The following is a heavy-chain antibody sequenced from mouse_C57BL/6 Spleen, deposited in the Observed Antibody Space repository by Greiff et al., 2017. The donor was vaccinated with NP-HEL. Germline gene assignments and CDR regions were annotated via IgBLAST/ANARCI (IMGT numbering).Heavy chain of an antibody. CDR1: GYTFTDYE. J-gene: IGHJ2*01. Sequence: QVQLQQSGAELVRPGASVTLSCKASGYTFTDYEMHWVKQTPVHGLEWIGAIDPETGGTAYNQKFKGKALLTADKSSSTAYMELRSLTSEDSAVYYCTRRLYSNYPYYWGQGTTLTVSS. D-gene: IGHD2-5*01. CDR3: TRRLYSNYPYY. CDR2: IDPETGGT. V-gene: IGHV1-15*01.